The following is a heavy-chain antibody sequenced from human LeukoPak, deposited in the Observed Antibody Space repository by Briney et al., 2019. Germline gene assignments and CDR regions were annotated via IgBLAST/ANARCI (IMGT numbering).Heavy chain of an antibody. Sequence: GASVKVSCKASGYTFTGYYMHWVRQAPGQGLEWMGWINPNSGGTNYAQKFQGRVTMTRDTSISTAYMELSRLRSDDTAVYYCARDFSPFRLRLGELSAWGQGTLVTVSS. D-gene: IGHD3-16*02. CDR1: GYTFTGYY. CDR3: ARDFSPFRLRLGELSA. CDR2: INPNSGGT. V-gene: IGHV1-2*02. J-gene: IGHJ5*02.